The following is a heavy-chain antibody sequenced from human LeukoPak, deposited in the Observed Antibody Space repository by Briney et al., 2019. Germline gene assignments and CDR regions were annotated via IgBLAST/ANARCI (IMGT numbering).Heavy chain of an antibody. CDR2: IYYSGCT. Sequence: PSETLSLTCTVSGGSISSYYWSWIRQPPGKGLEWIGYIYYSGCTNYNPSLKSRVTISVDTSKNQFSLKLSSVTAADTAVYYCATLLSSSWSFDYWGQGTLVSVSS. CDR1: GGSISSYY. CDR3: ATLLSSSWSFDY. J-gene: IGHJ4*02. V-gene: IGHV4-59*08. D-gene: IGHD6-13*01.